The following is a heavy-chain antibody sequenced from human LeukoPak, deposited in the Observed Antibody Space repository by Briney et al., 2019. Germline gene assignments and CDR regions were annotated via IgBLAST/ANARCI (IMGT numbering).Heavy chain of an antibody. V-gene: IGHV1-18*01. CDR1: GYTFTSYG. D-gene: IGHD2-21*01. CDR2: ISAYNGNT. CDR3: ARIAGYARYYYYYMDV. Sequence: ASVKVSCKASGYTFTSYGISWVRQAPGQGLEWMGWISAYNGNTNYAQKLQGRVTMTTDTSTSTAYMELRSLRSDDTAVYYCARIAGYARYYYYYMDVWGKGTTVTVSS. J-gene: IGHJ6*03.